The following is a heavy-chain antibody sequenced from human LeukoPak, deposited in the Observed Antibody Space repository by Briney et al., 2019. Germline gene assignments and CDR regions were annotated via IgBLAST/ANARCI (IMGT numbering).Heavy chain of an antibody. Sequence: GGSLRLSCAASGFTFSTYAVNWVRQAPGKGLEWVSTISGSGDSTYYADSVKGRFTISRDNSKNTLYLQMNSLRAEDTAVYYCGRAGVYSASSGYGPDRWGQGTLVTVSS. V-gene: IGHV3-23*01. CDR2: ISGSGDST. CDR3: GRAGVYSASSGYGPDR. J-gene: IGHJ5*02. CDR1: GFTFSTYA. D-gene: IGHD3-22*01.